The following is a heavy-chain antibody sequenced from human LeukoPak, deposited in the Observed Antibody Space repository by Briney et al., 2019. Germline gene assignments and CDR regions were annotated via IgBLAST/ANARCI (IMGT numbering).Heavy chain of an antibody. CDR2: ISGSGANT. CDR1: GFTFSSYW. V-gene: IGHV3-23*01. D-gene: IGHD2-2*01. J-gene: IGHJ5*02. CDR3: AGYCSTTSCYSSPNWFDP. Sequence: GGSLRLSCAASGFTFSSYWMSWVRQAPGKGLECISGISGSGANTYYADSVKGRFTISRDNSKNTLYLQMNSLRVEDTAVYYCAGYCSTTSCYSSPNWFDPWGQGTLVTVSS.